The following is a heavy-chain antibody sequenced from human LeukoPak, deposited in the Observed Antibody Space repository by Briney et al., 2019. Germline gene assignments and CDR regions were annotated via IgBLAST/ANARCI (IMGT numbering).Heavy chain of an antibody. CDR2: INHSGST. CDR3: ARTLQYSYGWDY. V-gene: IGHV4-34*01. D-gene: IGHD5-18*01. CDR1: GGSFSGYY. J-gene: IGHJ4*02. Sequence: SETLSLTRAVYGGSFSGYYWSWIRQPPGKGLEWIGEINHSGSTNYNPSLKSRVTISVDTSKNQFSLKLSSVTAADPAVYYCARTLQYSYGWDYWGQGTLVTVSS.